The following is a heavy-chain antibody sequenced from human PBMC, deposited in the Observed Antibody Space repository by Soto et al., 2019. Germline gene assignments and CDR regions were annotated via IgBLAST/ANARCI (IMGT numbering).Heavy chain of an antibody. CDR1: GGSISSGGYY. J-gene: IGHJ3*02. CDR2: IYYSGST. D-gene: IGHD5-18*01. V-gene: IGHV4-31*03. Sequence: LSLTCTVSGGSISSGGYYWSWIRQHPGKGLEWIGYIYYSGSTYYNPSLKSRVTISVDTSKNQFSLKLSSVTAADTAVYYCARERLDTANLPRAFDIWGQGTMVTVSS. CDR3: ARERLDTANLPRAFDI.